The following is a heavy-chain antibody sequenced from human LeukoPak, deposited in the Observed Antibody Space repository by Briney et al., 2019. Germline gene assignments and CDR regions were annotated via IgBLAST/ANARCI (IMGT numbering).Heavy chain of an antibody. CDR3: ARDATPGAYCGGDCYSEAFDI. D-gene: IGHD2-21*02. J-gene: IGHJ3*02. CDR2: IIPIFGTA. V-gene: IGHV1-69*06. Sequence: GASVKVSCKASGGTSSSYAISWVRQAPGQGLEWMGGIIPIFGTANYAQKFQGRVTITADKSTSTAYMELSSLRSEDTAVYYCARDATPGAYCGGDCYSEAFDIWGQGTMVTVSS. CDR1: GGTSSSYA.